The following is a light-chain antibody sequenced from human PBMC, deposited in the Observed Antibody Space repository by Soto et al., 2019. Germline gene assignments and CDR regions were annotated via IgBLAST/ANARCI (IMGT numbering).Light chain of an antibody. Sequence: DMQMTQCPSPLSASVGDRVTLTCRASQSLANYLKWYQQKPGKAPNLLIYAASTLQSGVPSRFSGSETGTDFTLTISSLQPEDFATYYYQQDLSPPHTSGPGTKVDIK. CDR2: AAS. CDR3: QQDLSPPHT. J-gene: IGKJ3*01. V-gene: IGKV1-39*01. CDR1: QSLANY.